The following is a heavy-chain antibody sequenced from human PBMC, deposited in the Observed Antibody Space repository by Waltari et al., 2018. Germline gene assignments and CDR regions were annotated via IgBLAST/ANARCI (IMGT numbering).Heavy chain of an antibody. D-gene: IGHD3-16*01. CDR1: GYSTSRGYY. CDR3: ASLITFGGFDY. Sequence: VHLQESGPGLVKPAETLSLTCAVSGYSTSRGYYWGWIRQPPGKGLEWIGSIYHSGTTYYNPSLNSRVTISVDTSKNQFSLKLSSVTAADTAVYYCASLITFGGFDYWGQGTLVTVSS. CDR2: IYHSGTT. V-gene: IGHV4-38-2*01. J-gene: IGHJ4*02.